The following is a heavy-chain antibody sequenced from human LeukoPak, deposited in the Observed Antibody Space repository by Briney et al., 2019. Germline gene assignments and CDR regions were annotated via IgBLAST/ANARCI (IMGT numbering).Heavy chain of an antibody. CDR2: IFYSGST. V-gene: IGHV4-59*12. CDR3: AKSNGYGLVDI. J-gene: IGHJ3*02. D-gene: IGHD3-10*01. Sequence: KSGGSLRLSCAASGFTFSSYWMSWVRQPPGKGLEWIGNIFYSGSTYYSPSLKSRVTISLDTFRNQFSLKLNSVTAADTAVYYCAKSNGYGLVDIWGQGTMVTVSS. CDR1: GFTFSSYW.